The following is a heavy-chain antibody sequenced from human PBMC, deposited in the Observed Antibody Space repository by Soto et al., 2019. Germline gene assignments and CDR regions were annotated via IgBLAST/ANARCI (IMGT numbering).Heavy chain of an antibody. CDR3: ARDPGIFGVVRSHYYYGMDV. CDR2: IIPMFGTA. J-gene: IGHJ6*02. CDR1: GGTFSNYA. Sequence: SVKVSCKAFGGTFSNYAFRWVRQAPGQGLEWMGGIIPMFGTANYAQNFQGRVTITADESTSTAYMELSSLRSEDTAVYYCARDPGIFGVVRSHYYYGMDVWGQGTTVTVSS. D-gene: IGHD3-3*01. V-gene: IGHV1-69*13.